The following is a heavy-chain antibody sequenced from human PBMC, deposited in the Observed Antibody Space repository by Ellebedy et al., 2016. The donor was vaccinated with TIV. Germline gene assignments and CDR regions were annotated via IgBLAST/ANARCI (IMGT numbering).Heavy chain of an antibody. Sequence: PGGSLRLSCKASGYGFPGHWIGWVRQMPGKGLEWMGIILPGDSGIRLSPSFQGQVTLSADTSISTAYLQWSSLQTSDSAMYYCARLTGYFQFGTYFGFWGQGTPLTVSA. CDR2: ILPGDSGI. CDR3: ARLTGYFQFGTYFGF. V-gene: IGHV5-51*01. D-gene: IGHD2/OR15-2a*01. CDR1: GYGFPGHW. J-gene: IGHJ4*02.